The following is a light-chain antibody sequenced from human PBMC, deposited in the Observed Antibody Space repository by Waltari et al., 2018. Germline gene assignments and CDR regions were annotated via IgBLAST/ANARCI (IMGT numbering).Light chain of an antibody. CDR3: QQRYSWPIA. CDR1: QTISNY. J-gene: IGKJ5*01. V-gene: IGKV3-11*01. CDR2: YAS. Sequence: EIVLTQSPATLSLSPGERATLSCRASQTISNYLAWYQQNPGQAPRLLINYASNRATGIPDRFSGSVSGTDFILTISSLGPEDFAVYYCQQRYSWPIAFGQGTRLEIK.